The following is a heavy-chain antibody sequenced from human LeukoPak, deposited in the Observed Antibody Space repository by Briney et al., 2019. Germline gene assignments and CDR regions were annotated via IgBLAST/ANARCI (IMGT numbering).Heavy chain of an antibody. D-gene: IGHD6-13*01. CDR1: GYSISSGYY. Sequence: PSETLSLTCTVSGYSISSGYYWGWIRQPPGKGLEWIGYIYYSGSTNYNPSLKSRVTISVDTSKNQFSLKLSSVTAADTAVYYCARDSGQLGYWGQGTLVTVSS. V-gene: IGHV4-61*01. J-gene: IGHJ4*02. CDR3: ARDSGQLGY. CDR2: IYYSGST.